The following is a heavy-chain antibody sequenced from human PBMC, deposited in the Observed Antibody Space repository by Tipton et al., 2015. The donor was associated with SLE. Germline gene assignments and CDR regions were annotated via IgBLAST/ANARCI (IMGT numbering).Heavy chain of an antibody. CDR1: GDSISSSIW. V-gene: IGHV4-4*02. Sequence: GLVKPSGTLSLTCAVSGDSISSSIWWIWVRQPPGKGLEWIGDIFHNGITNYNPSLKSRLTISVDKSKNQFSLKLTSVTAADTAVYYCARDGGDYDGSGYGWFDPWGQGTLVTVSS. CDR3: ARDGGDYDGSGYGWFDP. J-gene: IGHJ5*02. D-gene: IGHD3-22*01. CDR2: IFHNGIT.